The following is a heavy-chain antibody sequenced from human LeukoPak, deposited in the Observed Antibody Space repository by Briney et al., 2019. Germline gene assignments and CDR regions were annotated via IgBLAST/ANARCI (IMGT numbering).Heavy chain of an antibody. CDR2: ISGNGGTT. CDR1: GFTFSSYV. Sequence: GGSLRLSCAASGFTFSSYVVHWVRQAPGKGLEYISAISGNGGTTYYANSVKGRFTISRDNSKNTLYPQMGSLRAEDMAVYYCARAYYDISGYYPSAFDIWGQGTMVTVSS. CDR3: ARAYYDISGYYPSAFDI. D-gene: IGHD3-22*01. V-gene: IGHV3-64*01. J-gene: IGHJ3*02.